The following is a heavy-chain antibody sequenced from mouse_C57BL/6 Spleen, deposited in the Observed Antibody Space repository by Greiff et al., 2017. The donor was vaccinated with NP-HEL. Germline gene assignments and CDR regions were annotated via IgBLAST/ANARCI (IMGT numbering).Heavy chain of an antibody. CDR1: GFTFSSYA. CDR2: ISDGGSYT. J-gene: IGHJ4*01. D-gene: IGHD2-3*01. CDR3: ARDRDDGYYVNAMDY. V-gene: IGHV5-4*01. Sequence: EVNVVESGGGLVKPGGSLKLSCAASGFTFSSYAMSWVRQTPEKRLEWVATISDGGSYTYYPDNVKGRFTISRDNAKNNLYLQMSHLKSEDTAMYYCARDRDDGYYVNAMDYWGQGTSVTVSS.